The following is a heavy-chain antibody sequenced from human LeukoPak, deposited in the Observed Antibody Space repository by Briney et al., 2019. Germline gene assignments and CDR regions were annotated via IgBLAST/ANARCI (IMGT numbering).Heavy chain of an antibody. J-gene: IGHJ4*02. D-gene: IGHD3-22*01. CDR2: INPNSGGT. V-gene: IGHV1-2*02. Sequence: ASVKVSCKASGCTFTGYYMHWVRQAPGQGLEWMGWINPNSGGTNYAQKFQGRVTMTRDTSISTAYMELSRLRSDDTAVYYCARDFRYDSSGYYPSGYFDYWGQGTLVTVSS. CDR1: GCTFTGYY. CDR3: ARDFRYDSSGYYPSGYFDY.